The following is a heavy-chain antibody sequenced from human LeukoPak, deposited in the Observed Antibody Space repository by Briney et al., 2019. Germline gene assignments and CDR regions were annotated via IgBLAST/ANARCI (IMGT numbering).Heavy chain of an antibody. D-gene: IGHD6-13*01. Sequence: SQTLSLTYTVSGGSISSGGYYWSWIRQPPGTGLEWIGYIYQSGSTYYNPSLKSRVTISVDRSKNHFSLNLNSVTAADTAVYYCVGHIIAAAALIAYGGQGPLVTVSS. J-gene: IGHJ4*02. CDR1: GGSISSGGYY. CDR2: IYQSGST. V-gene: IGHV4-30-2*01. CDR3: VGHIIAAAALIAY.